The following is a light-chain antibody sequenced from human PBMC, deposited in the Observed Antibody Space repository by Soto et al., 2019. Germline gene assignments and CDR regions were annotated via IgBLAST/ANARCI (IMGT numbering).Light chain of an antibody. CDR3: QQSYSASGT. CDR2: AAS. Sequence: DIQMTQSPSSLSASVGDRVTITCRASQSISSFLNWFQQKPGKAPKLLIYAASTLQGGVPSRFSGSGSGTGFALTISSLRPEDFATYYCQQSYSASGTFGQGTKVDIK. V-gene: IGKV1-39*01. J-gene: IGKJ1*01. CDR1: QSISSF.